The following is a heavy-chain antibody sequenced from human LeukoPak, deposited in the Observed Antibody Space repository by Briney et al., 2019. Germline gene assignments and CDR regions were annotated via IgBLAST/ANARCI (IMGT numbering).Heavy chain of an antibody. CDR2: IYYSGST. D-gene: IGHD5-24*01. J-gene: IGHJ4*02. Sequence: SETLSLTCTVSGGSISISSYYWGWIRQPPGKGLEWIGSIYYSGSTYYNPSLKSRVTISVDTSKNQFSLKLSSVTAADTAVYYCARFPFFWRRDGYNPADYWGQGTLVTVSS. CDR1: GGSISISSYY. V-gene: IGHV4-39*01. CDR3: ARFPFFWRRDGYNPADY.